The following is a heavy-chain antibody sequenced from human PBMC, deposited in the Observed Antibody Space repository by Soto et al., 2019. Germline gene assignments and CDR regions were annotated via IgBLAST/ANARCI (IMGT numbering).Heavy chain of an antibody. J-gene: IGHJ4*02. V-gene: IGHV3-74*01. Sequence: PGGSLRLSCAASGFTFSAYWMHWVRQAPGKGLVWVSRINTDGSSTTYADSVKGRFTISRDNAKNTLYLQMNSLRAEDTAVYYCARKYYYDTSGYTVDYWGRGTLVTVSS. CDR1: GFTFSAYW. CDR3: ARKYYYDTSGYTVDY. CDR2: INTDGSST. D-gene: IGHD3-22*01.